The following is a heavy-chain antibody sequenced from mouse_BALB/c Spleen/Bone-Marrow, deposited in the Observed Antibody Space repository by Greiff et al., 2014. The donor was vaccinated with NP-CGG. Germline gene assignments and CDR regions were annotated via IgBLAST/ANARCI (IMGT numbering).Heavy chain of an antibody. Sequence: QVQLKQPGAELVRPGVSVKISCKGSGYTFTDHAMHWVKQSHAKSLEWIGVIGTYYGDATYNQKFKTKATMTVDKSSSTAYMELARLTSEDSALYYCAREGPWFAFWGQGTLVTVSA. J-gene: IGHJ3*01. V-gene: IGHV1S137*01. CDR1: GYTFTDHA. CDR3: AREGPWFAF. CDR2: IGTYYGDA.